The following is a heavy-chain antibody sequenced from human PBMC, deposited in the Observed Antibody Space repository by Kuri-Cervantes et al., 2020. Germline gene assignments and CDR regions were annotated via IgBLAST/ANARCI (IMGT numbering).Heavy chain of an antibody. D-gene: IGHD5-18*01. V-gene: IGHV3-30*03. J-gene: IGHJ4*02. CDR1: GFTFSSYG. Sequence: GGSLRLSCAASGFTFSSYGMHWVRQAPGKGLEWVAAISYDGSNKYYADSVKGRFTISRDNSKNTLYLQMNSLRSDDTAVYYCARGQEGAWIQLVYWGQGTLVTVSS. CDR3: ARGQEGAWIQLVY. CDR2: ISYDGSNK.